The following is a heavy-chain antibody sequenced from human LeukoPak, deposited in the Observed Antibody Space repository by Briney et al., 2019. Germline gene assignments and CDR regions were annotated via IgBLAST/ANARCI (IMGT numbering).Heavy chain of an antibody. Sequence: ASVKVSCKASGYTFTSYAMNWVRQAPGQGLEWMGWINTNTGNPTYAQGFTGRFVFSLDTSVSTVYLQISSLKAEDTAVYYCARVAYSSGWYPKYYDSSGYYHFDYWGQGTLVTVSS. CDR3: ARVAYSSGWYPKYYDSSGYYHFDY. CDR2: INTNTGNP. CDR1: GYTFTSYA. D-gene: IGHD3-22*01. V-gene: IGHV7-4-1*02. J-gene: IGHJ4*02.